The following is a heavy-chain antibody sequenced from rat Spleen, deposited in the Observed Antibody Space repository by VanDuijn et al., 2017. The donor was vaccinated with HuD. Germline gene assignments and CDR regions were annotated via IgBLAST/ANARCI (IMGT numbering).Heavy chain of an antibody. Sequence: EVQLVESGGGLVQPGRSLKLSCAASGFTFSNYDMAWVRQAPTKGLEWVASISTGGGKTYYRDSVRGRFTISRDYAKNTLYLQMDSLRSEDTATYYCAKEGDGGYSSYPNWFAYWGQGTLVTVSS. V-gene: IGHV5S23*01. CDR1: GFTFSNYD. D-gene: IGHD1-8*01. CDR2: ISTGGGKT. CDR3: AKEGDGGYSSYPNWFAY. J-gene: IGHJ3*01.